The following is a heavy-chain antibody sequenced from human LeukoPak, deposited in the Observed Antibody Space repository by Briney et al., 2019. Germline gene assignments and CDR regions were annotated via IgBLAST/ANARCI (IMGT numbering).Heavy chain of an antibody. J-gene: IGHJ4*02. D-gene: IGHD6-6*01. Sequence: SGGSLRLSCAASGFTFSNYAMSWVRQAPGKGLEWVAVIWYDGTNKYYADSVKGRFTISRDDSKNTLYLQMNSLRAEDTAVYYCARDQGITARLFEYWGQGTLVTVSS. CDR1: GFTFSNYA. V-gene: IGHV3-33*08. CDR3: ARDQGITARLFEY. CDR2: IWYDGTNK.